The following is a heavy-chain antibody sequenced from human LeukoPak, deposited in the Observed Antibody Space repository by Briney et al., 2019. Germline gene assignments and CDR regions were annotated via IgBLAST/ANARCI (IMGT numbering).Heavy chain of an antibody. V-gene: IGHV4-34*01. J-gene: IGHJ5*02. CDR1: GGSFSGYY. CDR2: INHSGST. CDR3: ARGRGEGRGISMVRGVRAPSYNWFDP. D-gene: IGHD3-10*01. Sequence: SETPSLTCAVYGGSFSGYYWSWIRQPPGKGLEWIGEINHSGSTNYNPSLKSRVTISVDTSKNQFSLKLSSVTAADTAVYYCARGRGEGRGISMVRGVRAPSYNWFDPWGHGTLVTVSS.